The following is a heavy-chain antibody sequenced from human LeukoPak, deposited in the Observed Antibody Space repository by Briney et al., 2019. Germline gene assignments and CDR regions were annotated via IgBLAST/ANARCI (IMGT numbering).Heavy chain of an antibody. Sequence: KPSETLSLTCTVSGGSMSSYYWSWIRQPPGQGLEWIGYIYYSGSTNYNPSLKSRVTISVDTSKNQFSLKLSSVTAADTAVYYCARLYGSGWFDGDFWGRGTLVTVSS. CDR1: GGSMSSYY. CDR2: IYYSGST. D-gene: IGHD6-19*01. J-gene: IGHJ4*02. V-gene: IGHV4-59*08. CDR3: ARLYGSGWFDGDF.